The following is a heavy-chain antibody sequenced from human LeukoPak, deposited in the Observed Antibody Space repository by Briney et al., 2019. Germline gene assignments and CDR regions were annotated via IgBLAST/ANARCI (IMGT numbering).Heavy chain of an antibody. CDR1: GGSISTYY. CDR3: ARGYSSSWYYFDY. CDR2: IYYSGNT. V-gene: IGHV4-59*08. J-gene: IGHJ4*02. Sequence: PSETLSLTCTVSGGSISTYYWSWIRQPPGKGLEWIGYIYYSGNTNHNPSLKGRVTISVDTPKNQFSLKLSSVTAADTAVYYCARGYSSSWYYFDYWGQGALVTVSS. D-gene: IGHD6-13*01.